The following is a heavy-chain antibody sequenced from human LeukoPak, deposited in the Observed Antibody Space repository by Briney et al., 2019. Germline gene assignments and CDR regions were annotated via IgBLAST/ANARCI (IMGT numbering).Heavy chain of an antibody. CDR1: GGAISSYY. J-gene: IGHJ6*02. V-gene: IGHV4-59*01. CDR3: ARQGVWFGELDYYFGMDV. D-gene: IGHD3-10*01. CDR2: IFYSGST. Sequence: PSETLSLTCTVSGGAISSYYWSWIRQPPGKGLEWIGYIFYSGSTNYNRSLKSRVTISVDTSKNQFSLKLTSVTAADTAVYYCARQGVWFGELDYYFGMDVWGQGTTVTASS.